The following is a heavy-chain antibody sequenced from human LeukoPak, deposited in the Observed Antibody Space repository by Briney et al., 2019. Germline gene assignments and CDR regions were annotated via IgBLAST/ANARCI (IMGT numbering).Heavy chain of an antibody. D-gene: IGHD4-17*01. CDR2: IIPIFGTA. CDR3: ARALLNDYGDYGEIDY. V-gene: IGHV1-69*01. Sequence: GASVKVSCKASGGTFSSYAISWVRQAPGQGLEWMGGIIPIFGTANYAQKFQGRVTITADESTSTAYMELSSLRSEDTAVYYCARALLNDYGDYGEIDYWGQGTLVTVSP. CDR1: GGTFSSYA. J-gene: IGHJ4*02.